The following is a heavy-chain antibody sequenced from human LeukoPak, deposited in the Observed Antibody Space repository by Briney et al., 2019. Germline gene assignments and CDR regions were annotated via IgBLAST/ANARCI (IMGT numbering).Heavy chain of an antibody. D-gene: IGHD1-14*01. Sequence: SETLSLTCTVSGGSISGFYCSWIRQPPGKGLEWIGYIYYSGSTNYNPSLKSRVNMSVDTSKNQFSLNLSSVSVADTAVYYCARTSLSGYYYYGMDVWGQGTTVTVS. V-gene: IGHV4-59*01. CDR2: IYYSGST. J-gene: IGHJ6*02. CDR1: GGSISGFY. CDR3: ARTSLSGYYYYGMDV.